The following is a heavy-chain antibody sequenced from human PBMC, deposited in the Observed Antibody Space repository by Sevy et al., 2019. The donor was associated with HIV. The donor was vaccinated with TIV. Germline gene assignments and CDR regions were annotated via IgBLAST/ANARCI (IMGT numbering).Heavy chain of an antibody. J-gene: IGHJ4*02. D-gene: IGHD3-3*01. V-gene: IGHV4-39*01. CDR1: GGSISSSSYY. Sequence: SETLSLTCTVSGGSISSSSYYWGWIRQPPGKGLEWIGSIYYSGSTYYNPSLKSRVTISVDTSKNQFFLTLNSVTAPDAAVYYCARSNPYYDFWSGYMTSGYFDFWGPGTLVTVSS. CDR2: IYYSGST. CDR3: ARSNPYYDFWSGYMTSGYFDF.